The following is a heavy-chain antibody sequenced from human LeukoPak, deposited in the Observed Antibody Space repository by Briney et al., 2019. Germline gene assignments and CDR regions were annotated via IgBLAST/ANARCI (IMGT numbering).Heavy chain of an antibody. V-gene: IGHV3-7*01. Sequence: GGSLRLSCAASGFTFSSYWMSWVRQAPGKGLEWVANIKQDGSEKYYVDSVKGRFTISRDNAKNSLYLQMNSLRAEDTAVYYCARDHYYGSGSYESGLNYFDYWGQGPLVTVSS. D-gene: IGHD3-10*01. CDR1: GFTFSSYW. CDR3: ARDHYYGSGSYESGLNYFDY. J-gene: IGHJ4*02. CDR2: IKQDGSEK.